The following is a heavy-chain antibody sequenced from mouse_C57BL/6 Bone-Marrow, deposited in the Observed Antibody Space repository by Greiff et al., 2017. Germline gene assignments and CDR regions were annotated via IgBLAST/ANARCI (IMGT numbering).Heavy chain of an antibody. CDR3: ARVWLRRFDY. D-gene: IGHD2-2*01. J-gene: IGHJ2*01. V-gene: IGHV1-50*01. Sequence: QVQLQQPGAELVKPGASVKLSCKASGYTFTSYWMQWVNQRPGQGLEWIGEIDPSDSYTNYNQKFKGKATLTADKSSSTAYMQLSSLTYEDSAVYYCARVWLRRFDYWGQGTTLTVSS. CDR1: GYTFTSYW. CDR2: IDPSDSYT.